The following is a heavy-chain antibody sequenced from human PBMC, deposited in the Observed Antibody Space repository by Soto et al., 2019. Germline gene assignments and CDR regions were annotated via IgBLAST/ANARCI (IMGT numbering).Heavy chain of an antibody. CDR2: IIPIFGTA. CDR3: ARGSILTESDYYYGMDV. D-gene: IGHD3-9*01. Sequence: GASVKVSCKASGGTFSSYAISWVRQAPGQGLEWMGGIIPIFGTANYAQKFQGRVTITADESTSTAYMELSSLRSEDTAVYYCARGSILTESDYYYGMDVWGQGTTVTVSS. V-gene: IGHV1-69*13. CDR1: GGTFSSYA. J-gene: IGHJ6*02.